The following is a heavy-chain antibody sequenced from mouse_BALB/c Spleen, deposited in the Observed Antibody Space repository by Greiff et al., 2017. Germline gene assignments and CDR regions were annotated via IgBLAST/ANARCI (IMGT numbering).Heavy chain of an antibody. J-gene: IGHJ1*01. CDR2: IWSGGST. CDR1: GFSLTSYG. D-gene: IGHD2-14*01. CDR3: ARGALTIGTTWYFDV. Sequence: VQRVESGPGLVQPSQSLSITCTVSGFSLTSYGVHWVRQSPGKGLEWLGVIWSGGSTDYNAAFISRLSISKDNSKSQVFFKMNSLQANDTAIYYCARGALTIGTTWYFDVWGAGTTVTGSS. V-gene: IGHV2-2*02.